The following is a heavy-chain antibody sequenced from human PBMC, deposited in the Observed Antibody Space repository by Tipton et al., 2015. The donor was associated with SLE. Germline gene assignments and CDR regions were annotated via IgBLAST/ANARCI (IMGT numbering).Heavy chain of an antibody. V-gene: IGHV4-34*01. CDR1: GGSFSGYF. D-gene: IGHD6-19*01. CDR2: INHSGGT. J-gene: IGHJ4*02. CDR3: ARTIRGSGWPFDY. Sequence: TLSLTCAVYGGSFSGYFWTWIRQPPGKGLEWLGEINHSGGTNYNPSLKSRVTISVDTSKNQFSLKLTSVTAADTAVYFCARTIRGSGWPFDYWGQGTLVTVSS.